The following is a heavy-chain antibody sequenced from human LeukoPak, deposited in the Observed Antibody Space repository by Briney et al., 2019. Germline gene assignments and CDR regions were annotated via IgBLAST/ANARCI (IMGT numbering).Heavy chain of an antibody. CDR2: INHSGST. J-gene: IGHJ4*02. D-gene: IGHD3-9*01. CDR3: ARVHGYYDILTGYYRYYFDY. Sequence: LETLSLTCAVYDGSFSGYYWTWIRQPPGKGLEWIGEINHSGSTNYNPSLKSRVTIDTSKNQFSLTLTSVTAADTAVYYCARVHGYYDILTGYYRYYFDYWGQGTLVTVSS. V-gene: IGHV4-34*01. CDR1: DGSFSGYY.